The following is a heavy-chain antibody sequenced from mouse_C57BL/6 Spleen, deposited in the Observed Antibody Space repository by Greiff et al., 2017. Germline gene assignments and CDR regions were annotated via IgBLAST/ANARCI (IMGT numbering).Heavy chain of an antibody. CDR3: AGLTTVDAMDY. D-gene: IGHD1-1*01. V-gene: IGHV1-80*01. Sequence: QVQLQQSGAELVKPGASVKISCKASGYAFSSYWMNWVKQRPGKGLEWIGQIYPGDGDTNYNGKFKGKATLTADKSSSTAYMQRSSLTSEDSAVYFCAGLTTVDAMDYWGQGTSVTVSS. J-gene: IGHJ4*01. CDR2: IYPGDGDT. CDR1: GYAFSSYW.